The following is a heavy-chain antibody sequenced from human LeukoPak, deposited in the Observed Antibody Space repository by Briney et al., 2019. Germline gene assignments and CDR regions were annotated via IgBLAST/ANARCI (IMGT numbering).Heavy chain of an antibody. J-gene: IGHJ6*03. CDR3: ARDILDYYGSGSYGVWWYYYYMDV. V-gene: IGHV3-7*01. CDR1: GFTFSSYW. D-gene: IGHD3-10*01. CDR2: IKQDGSEK. Sequence: GGSLRLSCAASGFTFSSYWMSWVRQAPGKGLEWVANIKQDGSEKYYVDSVKGRFTISRDNAKNSLYLQMNSLRAEDTAVYYCARDILDYYGSGSYGVWWYYYYMDVWGKGTTVTVSS.